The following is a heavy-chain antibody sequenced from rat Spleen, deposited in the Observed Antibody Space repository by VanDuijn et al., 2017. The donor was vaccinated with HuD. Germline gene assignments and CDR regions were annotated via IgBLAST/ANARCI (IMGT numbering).Heavy chain of an antibody. V-gene: IGHV5-58*01. J-gene: IGHJ4*01. CDR2: ISPDGGST. D-gene: IGHD1-2*01. CDR3: GKDMNYFSTYPFYLMGA. Sequence: EVQLVETGGGSVHPGESLKLSCVASGFTFSSYWMFWIRQAPGEGLEWLSSISPDGGSTYYPDSMKGRFTISRDNAENTVYLQMNSLRSEDTATYFCGKDMNYFSTYPFYLMGAWGQGTSVTVSS. CDR1: GFTFSSYW.